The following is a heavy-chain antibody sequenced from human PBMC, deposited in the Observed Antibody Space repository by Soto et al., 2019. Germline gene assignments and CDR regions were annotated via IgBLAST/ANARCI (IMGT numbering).Heavy chain of an antibody. CDR3: AGVYGGAFDP. CDR1: GGSISSYY. J-gene: IGHJ5*02. D-gene: IGHD4-17*01. Sequence: QVQLQESGPGLVKPSETLSLTCTVSGGSISSYYWSWIRQPPGKGLEWIGSIYYSGRTNYNPSLKGRVTISVDTSKILFSLKLSSVTAADTAVYFCAGVYGGAFDPCGQGTLVTVSS. CDR2: IYYSGRT. V-gene: IGHV4-59*01.